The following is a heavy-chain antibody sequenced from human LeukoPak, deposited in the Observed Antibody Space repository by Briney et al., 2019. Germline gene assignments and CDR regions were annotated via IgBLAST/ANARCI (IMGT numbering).Heavy chain of an antibody. CDR2: ISGSGGST. CDR1: GFTFSSYA. D-gene: IGHD2-15*01. Sequence: GGSLRLSCAASGFTFSSYAMSWVRQAPGKGLEWVSAISGSGGSTYYADSVKGRFTISRDNSKNTLYLQMNSLRAEDTAVYYCAKERADIVVVVAAIYYFDYWGQGTLVTVSS. V-gene: IGHV3-23*01. J-gene: IGHJ4*02. CDR3: AKERADIVVVVAAIYYFDY.